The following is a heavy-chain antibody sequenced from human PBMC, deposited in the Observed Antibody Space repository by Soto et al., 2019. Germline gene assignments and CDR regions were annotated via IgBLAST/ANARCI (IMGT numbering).Heavy chain of an antibody. CDR1: GYSFTSYW. CDR2: SYPGDCDT. Sequence: GESLKISCKGSGYSFTSYWMGWVRQMPGKGLEWMGISYPGDCDTRYSPSFQGQVTISADKSISTAYLQWSSLKASDTAMYFCTRGSGNPRFGYNSGMDVWGHGTTVTVSS. D-gene: IGHD2-15*01. V-gene: IGHV5-51*01. J-gene: IGHJ6*02. CDR3: TRGSGNPRFGYNSGMDV.